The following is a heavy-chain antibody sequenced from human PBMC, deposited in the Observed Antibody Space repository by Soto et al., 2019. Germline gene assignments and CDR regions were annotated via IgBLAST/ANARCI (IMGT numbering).Heavy chain of an antibody. J-gene: IGHJ5*02. CDR1: GYTFTSYG. D-gene: IGHD3-10*01. CDR3: ARDFHYSYGFPAYITMVRGSTWFDP. CDR2: ISAYNVNT. Sequence: ASVKVSCKASGYTFTSYGISWVRQAPGQGLEWMGWISAYNVNTNYAQKLQGRVTMTTDTSTSTAYMELRSLRSDDTAVYYCARDFHYSYGFPAYITMVRGSTWFDPWGQGTLVTVSS. V-gene: IGHV1-18*01.